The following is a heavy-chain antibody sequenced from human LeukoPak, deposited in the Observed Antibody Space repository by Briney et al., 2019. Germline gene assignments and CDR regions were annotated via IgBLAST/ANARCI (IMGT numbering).Heavy chain of an antibody. D-gene: IGHD1-1*01. J-gene: IGHJ6*03. V-gene: IGHV3-13*01. Sequence: GGSLRLSCAASGFTFSSFGMHWVRQPTGQGLEWVSTIGTASDTYYPGSVEGRFTLSRDNAKNSLYLQMNSLTAGDTAVYYCARGPPRGKYYYMDVWGKGTTVTVSS. CDR3: ARGPPRGKYYYMDV. CDR2: IGTASDT. CDR1: GFTFSSFG.